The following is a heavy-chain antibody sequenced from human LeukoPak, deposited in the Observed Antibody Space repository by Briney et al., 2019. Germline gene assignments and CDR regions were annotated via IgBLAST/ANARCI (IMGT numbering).Heavy chain of an antibody. Sequence: PSETLSLTCAVYGGSFSDYFWSRIRQPPGKGLEWIGEISHSGSTTYNPSLRSRVTISGDTSKKQFSLKLSPVTAADTAVYYCVTYYYGSSAPKRNYWGQGILVTVSS. CDR3: VTYYYGSSAPKRNY. CDR2: ISHSGST. D-gene: IGHD3-22*01. J-gene: IGHJ4*02. CDR1: GGSFSDYF. V-gene: IGHV4-34*01.